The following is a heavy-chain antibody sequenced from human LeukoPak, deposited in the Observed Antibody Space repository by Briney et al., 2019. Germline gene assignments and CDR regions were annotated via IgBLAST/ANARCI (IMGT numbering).Heavy chain of an antibody. CDR2: ISYDGSNK. V-gene: IGHV3-30*18. J-gene: IGHJ2*01. CDR1: GFTFSSYG. CDR3: VKLAPGGWNRGLDV. Sequence: PGTSLRLSCAASGFTFSSYGMHWVRQAPGKGLEWVAVISYDGSNKFYADFVKGRFTISRDNSKNTMFLQMNSVRPDDTAVFYCVKLAPGGWNRGLDVWGRGTLGSVSS. D-gene: IGHD1-1*01.